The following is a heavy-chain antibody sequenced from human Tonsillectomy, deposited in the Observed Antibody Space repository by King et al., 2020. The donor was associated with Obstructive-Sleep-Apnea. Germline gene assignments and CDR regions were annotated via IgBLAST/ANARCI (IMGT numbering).Heavy chain of an antibody. Sequence: MQLVQSGAEVKKPGASVKVSCKASGYTFTSHYIHWVRQAPGQGLEWMGLINPSGGDTSYAQKFQGRVSMTTDMSTRTVYMELSSLRSEDTAMYYCAREKDGNDSESCFDSWGQGTLVTVSA. V-gene: IGHV1-46*01. CDR2: INPSGGDT. D-gene: IGHD2-15*01. CDR1: GYTFTSHY. CDR3: AREKDGNDSESCFDS. J-gene: IGHJ4*02.